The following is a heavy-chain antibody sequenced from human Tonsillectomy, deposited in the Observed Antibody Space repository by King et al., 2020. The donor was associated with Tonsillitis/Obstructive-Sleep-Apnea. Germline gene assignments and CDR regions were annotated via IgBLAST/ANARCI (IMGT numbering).Heavy chain of an antibody. CDR2: INHSGST. V-gene: IGHV4-34*01. CDR1: GGSFSGYY. Sequence: QVQLQQWGAGLLKPSETLSLTCAVYGGSFSGYYWSWIRQPPGKGLEWIGEINHSGSTNYNPSLKSRVTISVDTSKNQFSLKLSSVTAADTAVYYCAGGRRVYYGAGSYSLYYYYGLDVWGQGTTVTVSS. D-gene: IGHD3-10*01. J-gene: IGHJ6*02. CDR3: AGGRRVYYGAGSYSLYYYYGLDV.